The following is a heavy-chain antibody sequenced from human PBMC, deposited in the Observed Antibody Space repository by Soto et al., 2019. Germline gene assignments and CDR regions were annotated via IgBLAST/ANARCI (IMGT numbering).Heavy chain of an antibody. CDR2: ISYDGSNK. D-gene: IGHD2-2*01. CDR3: AREPSIVVVPAAISARSYFDY. Sequence: QVQLVESGGGVVQPGRSLRLSCAASGFTFSSYAMHWVRQAPGKGLEWVAVISYDGSNKYYADSVKGRFTISRDNSKNTLYLQMNSLRAEDTAVYYCAREPSIVVVPAAISARSYFDYWGQGTLVTVSS. V-gene: IGHV3-30-3*01. J-gene: IGHJ4*02. CDR1: GFTFSSYA.